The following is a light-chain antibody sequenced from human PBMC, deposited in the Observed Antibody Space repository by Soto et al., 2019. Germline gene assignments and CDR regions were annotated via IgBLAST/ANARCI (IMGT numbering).Light chain of an antibody. V-gene: IGKV3-11*01. J-gene: IGKJ1*01. CDR1: QSVSSY. Sequence: EIVLTQSPATLSLSPGERATLSCRASQSVSSYLAWSQQKPGQAPRLLIYDASNRATGIPARFSGSGSGTDFTLTISSLEPEDFAVYYCQQRGNWPWTFGQGTKVEIK. CDR2: DAS. CDR3: QQRGNWPWT.